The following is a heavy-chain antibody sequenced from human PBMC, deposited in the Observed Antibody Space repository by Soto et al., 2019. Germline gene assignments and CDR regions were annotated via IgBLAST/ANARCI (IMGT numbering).Heavy chain of an antibody. CDR3: ARDNTDEGDGGYYYYGMDV. Sequence: ASVKVSCKASGYTFTSYGISWVRQAPGQGLEWMGWISAYNGNTNYAQKLQGRVTMTTDTSTSTAYMELRSLRSDDTAVYYCARDNTDEGDGGYYYYGMDVWGQGTTVTVSS. CDR2: ISAYNGNT. D-gene: IGHD3-10*01. J-gene: IGHJ6*02. V-gene: IGHV1-18*01. CDR1: GYTFTSYG.